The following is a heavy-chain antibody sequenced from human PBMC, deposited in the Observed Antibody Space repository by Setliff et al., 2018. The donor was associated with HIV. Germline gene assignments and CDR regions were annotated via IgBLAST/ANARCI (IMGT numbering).Heavy chain of an antibody. CDR1: GDTFSSYA. Sequence: GASVKVSCKASGDTFSSYAISWVRQAPGQGLEWMGGIIPVLGLSYYAQNFQGRVTITADESTSTAYMELSSLRSEDTAVYSCARERRYCSGGSCSKFFDYWGQGTLVTVS. V-gene: IGHV1-69*10. D-gene: IGHD2-15*01. CDR2: IIPVLGLS. CDR3: ARERRYCSGGSCSKFFDY. J-gene: IGHJ4*02.